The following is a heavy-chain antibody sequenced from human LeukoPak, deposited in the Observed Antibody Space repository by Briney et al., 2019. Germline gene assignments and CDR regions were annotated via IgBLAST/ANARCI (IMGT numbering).Heavy chain of an antibody. V-gene: IGHV1-69*06. CDR1: GGTFSSYA. J-gene: IGHJ6*03. CDR2: IIPIFGTA. CDR3: ARGRGYSYGNYYYYYMDV. Sequence: SVKVSCKASGGTFSSYAISWVRQAPGQGLEWMGGIIPIFGTANYAQKFQGRVTITADKSTSTAYMELSSLRSEDTAVYYCARGRGYSYGNYYYYYMDVWGQGTTVTISS. D-gene: IGHD5-18*01.